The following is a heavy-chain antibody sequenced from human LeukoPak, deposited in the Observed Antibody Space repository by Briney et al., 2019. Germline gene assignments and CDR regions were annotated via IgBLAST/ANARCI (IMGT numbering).Heavy chain of an antibody. V-gene: IGHV4-34*01. J-gene: IGHJ4*02. CDR3: ARAMGSGWYAGDY. CDR1: GGSLSGYY. D-gene: IGHD6-19*01. Sequence: PSETLSLTCAVYGGSLSGYYWSWIRQPPGKGLEWIGEINHSGSTNYNPSLKSRVTISVDTSKNQFSLKLSSVTAADTAVYYCARAMGSGWYAGDYWGQGTLVTVSS. CDR2: INHSGST.